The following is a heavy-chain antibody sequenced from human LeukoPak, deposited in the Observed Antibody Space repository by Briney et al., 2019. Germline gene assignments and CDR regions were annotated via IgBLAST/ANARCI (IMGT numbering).Heavy chain of an antibody. D-gene: IGHD3-10*02. CDR3: AELGITMIGGV. CDR1: GFTFSSYS. V-gene: IGHV3-21*01. CDR2: ISSSSSYI. Sequence: GGSLRLSCAAPGFTFSSYSMNWVRQAPGKGLEWVSSISSSSSYIYYADSVKGRFTISRDNAKHSLYLQMNSLRAEDTAVYYCAELGITMIGGVWGKGTTVTISS. J-gene: IGHJ6*04.